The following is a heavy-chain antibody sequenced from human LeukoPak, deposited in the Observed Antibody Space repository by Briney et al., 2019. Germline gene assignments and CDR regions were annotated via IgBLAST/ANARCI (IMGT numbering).Heavy chain of an antibody. J-gene: IGHJ6*02. V-gene: IGHV4-59*08. Sequence: PSETLSLTCTVSGGSISSYYWSWIRQPPGKGLEWIGYIYYSGSTYYNPSLKSRVTISVDTSKNQFSLKLSSVTAADTAVYYCARAGKYYYYGMDVWGQGTTVTVSS. CDR3: ARAGKYYYYGMDV. CDR1: GGSISSYY. CDR2: IYYSGST.